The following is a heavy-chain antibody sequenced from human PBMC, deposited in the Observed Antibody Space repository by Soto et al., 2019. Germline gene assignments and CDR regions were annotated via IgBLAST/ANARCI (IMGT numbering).Heavy chain of an antibody. D-gene: IGHD6-6*01. Sequence: SVKVSCKASGGTFSSYAISWVRQAPGQGLEWMGGIIPIFGTANYAQKFQGRVTITADKSTSTAYMELSSLRSEDTAVYYCARERGRDSSSSHHGMDVCVQLTTVSISS. V-gene: IGHV1-69*06. J-gene: IGHJ6*02. CDR1: GGTFSSYA. CDR2: IIPIFGTA. CDR3: ARERGRDSSSSHHGMDV.